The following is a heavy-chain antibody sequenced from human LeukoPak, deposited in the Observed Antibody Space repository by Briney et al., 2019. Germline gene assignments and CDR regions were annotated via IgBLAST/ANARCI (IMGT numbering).Heavy chain of an antibody. Sequence: SETLSLTCAVSGYSISSGYYWGWIRQPPGKGLEWIGSIYHSGSTYYNPSLKSRVTISVDTSKNQFSLKLSSVTAADTAVYYCARDVVVAATAEYYYDSSGYYYEVWFDPWGQGTPVTVSS. CDR1: GYSISSGYY. D-gene: IGHD3-22*01. CDR2: IYHSGST. J-gene: IGHJ5*02. CDR3: ARDVVVAATAEYYYDSSGYYYEVWFDP. V-gene: IGHV4-38-2*02.